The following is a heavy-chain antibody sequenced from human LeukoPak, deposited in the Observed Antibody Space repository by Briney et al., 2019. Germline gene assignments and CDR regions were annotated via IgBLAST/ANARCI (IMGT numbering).Heavy chain of an antibody. CDR1: GFTFSDYY. D-gene: IGHD5-18*01. CDR2: ISSSSSYT. Sequence: PGGSLRLSCAASGFTFSDYYMSWIRQAPGKGLEWVSYISSSSSYTNYADSVKGRFTISRDNAKNSLYLQMNSLRAEDTAVYYCARERVRYSYGTGFDYWGQGTPVTVSS. J-gene: IGHJ4*02. V-gene: IGHV3-11*06. CDR3: ARERVRYSYGTGFDY.